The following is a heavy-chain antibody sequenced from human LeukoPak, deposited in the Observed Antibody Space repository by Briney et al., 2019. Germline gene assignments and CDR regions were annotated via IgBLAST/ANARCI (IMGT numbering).Heavy chain of an antibody. CDR2: IGTAGDT. J-gene: IGHJ6*02. CDR1: GFTFSSYD. Sequence: GGSLSLSCAVSGFTFSSYDMHWVRQATGKALEWVSAIGTAGDTYYPGSVKGRFTISRENAKNSLYLQMNSLRAGDTAVYYCARGSYGGYYYGMDVWGQGTTVTVSS. D-gene: IGHD4-23*01. V-gene: IGHV3-13*01. CDR3: ARGSYGGYYYGMDV.